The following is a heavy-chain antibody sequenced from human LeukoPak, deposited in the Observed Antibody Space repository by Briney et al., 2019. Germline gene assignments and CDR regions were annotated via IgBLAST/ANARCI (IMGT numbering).Heavy chain of an antibody. Sequence: GGSLRLSCAASGFTVSSNYMSWVRQAPGKGLEWVSVIYSGGSTYYADSVKGRFTISRDNSKNKLYLQMNSMRAEDTAVYYCARGGILTGYSAPTPPQRFDYWGQGTLVTVSS. V-gene: IGHV3-66*01. J-gene: IGHJ4*02. D-gene: IGHD3-9*01. CDR1: GFTVSSNY. CDR2: IYSGGST. CDR3: ARGGILTGYSAPTPPQRFDY.